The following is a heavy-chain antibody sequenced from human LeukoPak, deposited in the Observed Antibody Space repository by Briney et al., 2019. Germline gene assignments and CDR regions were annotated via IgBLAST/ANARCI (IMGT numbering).Heavy chain of an antibody. Sequence: ASVKVSCKASGYPFRGDNMHWVRQAPGQGFEWIGCINPNNGDTVYAQKFQGRVTMAWDTSVSTVYMELKRLISDDTAMYCCARRVQQLLSTGWFDPWGQGTLVTVSS. CDR2: INPNNGDT. D-gene: IGHD6-13*01. V-gene: IGHV1-2*02. CDR1: GYPFRGDN. J-gene: IGHJ5*02. CDR3: ARRVQQLLSTGWFDP.